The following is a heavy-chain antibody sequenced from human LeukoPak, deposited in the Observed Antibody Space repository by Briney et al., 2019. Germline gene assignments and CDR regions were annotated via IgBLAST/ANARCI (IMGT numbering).Heavy chain of an antibody. CDR3: ARDLQHYDILTGYSPGAFDI. D-gene: IGHD3-9*01. CDR2: IYYSGST. Sequence: HGESLSLTCTVSGGSISSYYWSWIRQPPGEGLECIGYIYYSGSTNDNPSLKSRVTISVATSKNQFSLKPSSVTAADTGVYYCARDLQHYDILTGYSPGAFDIWGQGTMVTVSS. CDR1: GGSISSYY. V-gene: IGHV4-59*01. J-gene: IGHJ3*02.